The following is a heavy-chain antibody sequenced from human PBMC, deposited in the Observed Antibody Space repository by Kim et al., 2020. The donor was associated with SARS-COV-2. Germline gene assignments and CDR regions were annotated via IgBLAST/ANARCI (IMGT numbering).Heavy chain of an antibody. Sequence: ADSVQGRFTISTDNSKNMMYLQMNSRRAEDTAVYYCTRDPDYSKGASFDYWGQGTLVTVSS. J-gene: IGHJ4*02. V-gene: IGHV3-74*01. CDR3: TRDPDYSKGASFDY. D-gene: IGHD4-4*01.